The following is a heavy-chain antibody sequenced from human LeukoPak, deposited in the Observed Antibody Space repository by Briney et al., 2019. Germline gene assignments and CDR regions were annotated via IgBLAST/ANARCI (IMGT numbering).Heavy chain of an antibody. J-gene: IGHJ3*02. Sequence: GASVKVSCKASGYTFTGYYMHWVRQAPGQGLEWMGRINPNSGGTNYAQKFQGRVTITRDTSISTAYMELSRLRSDDTAVYYCAAEVTTDAFDIWGQGTMVTVSS. CDR2: INPNSGGT. D-gene: IGHD2-21*02. V-gene: IGHV1-2*06. CDR3: AAEVTTDAFDI. CDR1: GYTFTGYY.